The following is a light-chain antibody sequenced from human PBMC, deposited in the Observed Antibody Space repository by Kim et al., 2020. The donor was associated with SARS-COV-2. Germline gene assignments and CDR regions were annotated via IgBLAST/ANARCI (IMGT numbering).Light chain of an antibody. J-gene: IGKJ1*01. CDR2: AAS. CDR1: QGISNY. V-gene: IGKV1-27*01. Sequence: DIQMTQSPSSLSASVGDRVTITCRASQGISNYLAWYQQLPGKAPTLVIYAASTLQSGVPSRFSGSGSGTDFTLTISNLQPEDVATFYCQNYHSVPWTFGQGTKLDIK. CDR3: QNYHSVPWT.